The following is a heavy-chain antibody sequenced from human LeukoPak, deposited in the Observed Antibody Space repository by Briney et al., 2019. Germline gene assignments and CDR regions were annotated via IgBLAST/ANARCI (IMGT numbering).Heavy chain of an antibody. CDR2: ISAYNGNT. J-gene: IGHJ4*02. D-gene: IGHD6-13*01. CDR3: ARDGGAIGVAAAPLFDY. Sequence: ASVKVSCKASGYTFTSYGISWVRQAPGQGLEWMGWISAYNGNTNYAQKLQGRVTMTTDTSTSTAYMELRSLRSDDMAVYYCARDGGAIGVAAAPLFDYWGQGTLVTVSS. CDR1: GYTFTSYG. V-gene: IGHV1-18*03.